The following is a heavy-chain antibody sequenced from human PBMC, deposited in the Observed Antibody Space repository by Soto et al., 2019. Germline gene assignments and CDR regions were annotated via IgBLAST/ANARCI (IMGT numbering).Heavy chain of an antibody. CDR1: GFTFSTSW. V-gene: IGHV3-74*01. J-gene: IGHJ4*02. Sequence: EVQLVESGGGLVQPGGSLRLSCAASGFTFSTSWMHWVHQTPGKGLVWVSHINPDGSITNYADSAKGRFTISRDNAKNTLFLQMNNLRAEDTSVYFCARDIGYGGNWGQGTLVTVSS. CDR3: ARDIGYGGN. D-gene: IGHD3-16*01. CDR2: INPDGSIT.